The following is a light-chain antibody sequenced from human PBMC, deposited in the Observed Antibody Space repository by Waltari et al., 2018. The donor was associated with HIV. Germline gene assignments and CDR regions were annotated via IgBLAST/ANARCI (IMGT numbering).Light chain of an antibody. V-gene: IGLV1-47*01. CDR2: RHN. J-gene: IGLJ3*02. Sequence: QSVLTQPPSASGTPGQRVTISCSGGTSNIGNNYVYCYQQLPGTAPKLLIYRHNQRPSGVPDRFSGSKSDTSASLAISGLRSEDEADYYCAAWDDSLSGPVFGGGTKLTVL. CDR3: AAWDDSLSGPV. CDR1: TSNIGNNY.